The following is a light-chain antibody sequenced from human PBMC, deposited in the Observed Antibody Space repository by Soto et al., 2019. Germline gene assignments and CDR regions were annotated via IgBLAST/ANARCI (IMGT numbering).Light chain of an antibody. CDR3: QHFHNLPVT. J-gene: IGKJ4*01. CDR2: DAS. V-gene: IGKV1-33*01. CDR1: EDINNH. Sequence: DIQMTQSPSSLSASVGDRVTITCQASEDINNHLNWYQQKPGEAPKLLISDASNLETGVPSRFSGGGSVTHFTFTISSLQPEDIATYYCQHFHNLPVTFGGGTKVEMK.